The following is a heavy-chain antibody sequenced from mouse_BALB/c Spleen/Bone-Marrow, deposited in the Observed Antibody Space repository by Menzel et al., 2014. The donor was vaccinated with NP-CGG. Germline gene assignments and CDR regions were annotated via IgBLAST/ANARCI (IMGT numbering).Heavy chain of an antibody. J-gene: IGHJ1*01. CDR3: ARVYGWYFDV. CDR2: INNNGGGT. D-gene: IGHD1-1*01. CDR1: GFTFSSYG. Sequence: VQVVESGGGLVQPGGSLKLSCVASGFTFSSYGMSWVRQTPDKRLELVATINNNGGGTYYPDSVKGQFTISRDNAKNTLYLQMSSLKSEDTAMYYCARVYGWYFDVWGAGTTVTVSS. V-gene: IGHV5-6-3*01.